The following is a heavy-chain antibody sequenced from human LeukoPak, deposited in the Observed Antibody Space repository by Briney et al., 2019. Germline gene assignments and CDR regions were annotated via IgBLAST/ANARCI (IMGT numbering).Heavy chain of an antibody. V-gene: IGHV1-58*01. CDR3: AADLLPTDPYNWFDP. Sequence: SVKVSCKASGFTFTTSAVHWVRQARGQRLEWIGWIVVGSGYSNFARSFQERVTFTRDMSTGTAYMELSSLRSEDTAVYYCAADLLPTDPYNWFDPWGQGSLVTVSS. D-gene: IGHD2-2*01. J-gene: IGHJ5*02. CDR2: IVVGSGYS. CDR1: GFTFTTSA.